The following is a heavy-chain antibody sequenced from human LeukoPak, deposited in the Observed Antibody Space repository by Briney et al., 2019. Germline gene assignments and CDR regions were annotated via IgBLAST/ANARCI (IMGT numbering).Heavy chain of an antibody. Sequence: SETLSLTCTVSGGSISSYYWSWIRQPPGKGLEWIGYICYSGSTNYNPSLKSRVTISVDTSKNQFSLKLSSVTAADTAVYYCARGGHYYDSSGYFLSHYFDYWGQGTLVTVSS. J-gene: IGHJ4*02. CDR2: ICYSGST. CDR3: ARGGHYYDSSGYFLSHYFDY. CDR1: GGSISSYY. D-gene: IGHD3-22*01. V-gene: IGHV4-59*01.